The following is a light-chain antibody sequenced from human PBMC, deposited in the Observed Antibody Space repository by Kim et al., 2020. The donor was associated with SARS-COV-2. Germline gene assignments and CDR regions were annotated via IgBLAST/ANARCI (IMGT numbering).Light chain of an antibody. Sequence: VTPGQTATISCSGDKLGDKYVCWYQQKPGQSPILVIYQDTKRPSGIPERFSGSNSGNTATLTISGTQAMDEADYYCQAWATSTVVFGGGTQLTVL. CDR3: QAWATSTVV. J-gene: IGLJ2*01. CDR2: QDT. V-gene: IGLV3-1*01. CDR1: KLGDKY.